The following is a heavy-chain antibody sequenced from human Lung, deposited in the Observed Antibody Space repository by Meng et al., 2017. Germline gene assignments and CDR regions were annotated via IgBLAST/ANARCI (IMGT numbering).Heavy chain of an antibody. V-gene: IGHV1-2*02. CDR1: GYSVTAYG. D-gene: IGHD6-13*01. CDR2: INPKSGDT. CDR3: ARDEDISAAGKLFGDY. J-gene: IGHJ4*02. Sequence: VQLVQSGLEVKKPGASVKLSCQASGYSVTAYGISWVRQAPGQGLEWMGWINPKSGDTHYAQRFQGRVTMTGDTSISTAYMELSGLRSDDTAMYYCARDEDISAAGKLFGDYWGQGTLVTVSS.